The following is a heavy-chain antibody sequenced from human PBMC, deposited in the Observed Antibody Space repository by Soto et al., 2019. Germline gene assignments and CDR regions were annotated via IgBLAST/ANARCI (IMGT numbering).Heavy chain of an antibody. D-gene: IGHD3-3*01. CDR2: TYPGDSET. CDR1: GYTFTRYW. CDR3: ARPATYYDSWGGYYTDYYLDY. V-gene: IGHV5-51*01. J-gene: IGHJ4*02. Sequence: PRESLKISCKGSGYTFTRYWIGWVRQMPGKGLEWMGITYPGDSETRYSPSFQGQVTISVDKSINTAYLQWSSLKASDTAMYYCARPATYYDSWGGYYTDYYLDYWGQGTVVTVAS.